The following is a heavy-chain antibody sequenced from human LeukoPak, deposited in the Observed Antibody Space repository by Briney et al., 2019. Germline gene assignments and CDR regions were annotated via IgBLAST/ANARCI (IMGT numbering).Heavy chain of an antibody. Sequence: GGSLRLSCAASGFTFSQYSMSWVRQAPGKGLEWVANIKQDGSAKYYVDSVKGRFTISRDNAKNSLYLQMNSLRVEDTAVYYCARRGTFGGNDYWGQGTLVTVSS. CDR3: ARRGTFGGNDY. CDR2: IKQDGSAK. J-gene: IGHJ4*02. V-gene: IGHV3-7*01. CDR1: GFTFSQYS. D-gene: IGHD3-16*01.